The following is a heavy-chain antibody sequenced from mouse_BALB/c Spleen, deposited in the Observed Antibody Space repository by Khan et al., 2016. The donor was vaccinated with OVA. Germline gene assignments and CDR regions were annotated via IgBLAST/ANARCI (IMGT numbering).Heavy chain of an antibody. D-gene: IGHD2-14*01. CDR3: ARGGAASYRNDGGAMDY. J-gene: IGHJ4*01. Sequence: QIQLVQSGPELKKPGETVRISCKASGYTFTTAGMQWVQKMPGKGLKWIGWINTHSGVPKYAEDFKGRFAFSLETSASTVYLQITNLKNEDTATYCCARGGAASYRNDGGAMDYWGQGTSVTVSS. CDR1: GYTFTTAG. CDR2: INTHSGVP. V-gene: IGHV9-4*02.